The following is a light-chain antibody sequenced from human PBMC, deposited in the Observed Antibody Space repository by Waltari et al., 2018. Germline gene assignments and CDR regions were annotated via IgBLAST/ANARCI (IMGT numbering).Light chain of an antibody. Sequence: EIVLTQSPATMSLAPGERATLSCRASQSIDIYLGWYQQKPGQAPRLLIYDTSKRATGIPARFSGSGSRTDFTLTISSLEPEDFAVYYCQQRSRWPLTFGQGTRLEIK. CDR3: QQRSRWPLT. J-gene: IGKJ5*01. V-gene: IGKV3-11*01. CDR2: DTS. CDR1: QSIDIY.